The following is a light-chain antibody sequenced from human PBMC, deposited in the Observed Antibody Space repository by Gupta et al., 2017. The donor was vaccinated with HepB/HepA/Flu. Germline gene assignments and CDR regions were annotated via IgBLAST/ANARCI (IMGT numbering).Light chain of an antibody. CDR1: SGSIVSNY. J-gene: IGLJ3*02. V-gene: IGLV6-57*02. CDR3: QSYDSSNLWV. Sequence: FLLTQPHSVSEPPGKTVTISCTGSSGSIVSNYVQWYQQRPGSVPTTVIYEDDQRPSGVPDRFSGSIDSSSNSASLTISGLKTEDEADYYCQSYDSSNLWVFGGGTKLTVL. CDR2: EDD.